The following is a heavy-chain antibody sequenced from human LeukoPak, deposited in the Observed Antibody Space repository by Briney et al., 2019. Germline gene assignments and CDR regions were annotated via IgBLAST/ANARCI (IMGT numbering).Heavy chain of an antibody. D-gene: IGHD3-3*01. Sequence: GGSLRLSCAASGFTFSSYAMHWVRQAPGKGLEYVSAISSNGGSTYYANSVKGRFTISRDNSKNALYLQMGSLRAEDMAVYYCARGHDFWSGYTGGYYYYYGMDVWGQGTTVTVSS. CDR3: ARGHDFWSGYTGGYYYYYGMDV. CDR1: GFTFSSYA. J-gene: IGHJ6*02. V-gene: IGHV3-64*01. CDR2: ISSNGGST.